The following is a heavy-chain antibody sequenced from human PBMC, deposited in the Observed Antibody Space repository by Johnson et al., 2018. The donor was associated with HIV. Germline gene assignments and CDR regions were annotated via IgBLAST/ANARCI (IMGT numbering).Heavy chain of an antibody. D-gene: IGHD3-3*01. CDR1: GFTFSDYY. CDR3: AREEVTIFGVAYDAFDI. J-gene: IGHJ3*02. V-gene: IGHV3-30-3*01. Sequence: QVQLVESGGGLVKPGGSLRLSCAASGFTFSDYYMSWIRQAPGKGLEWVAIISYDGSNKYYADSVKGRFTISRDNSKNTLYLQMNSLGAEDTAVYYCAREEVTIFGVAYDAFDIWGQGTMVTVSS. CDR2: ISYDGSNK.